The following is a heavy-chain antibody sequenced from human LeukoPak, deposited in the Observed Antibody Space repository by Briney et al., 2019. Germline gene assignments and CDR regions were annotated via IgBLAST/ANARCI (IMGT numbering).Heavy chain of an antibody. CDR3: AKPLPLLGYCSSTSCYTDFDY. J-gene: IGHJ4*02. Sequence: GSLRLSCAASGFTVSSNYMSWVRQAPGKGLEWVSVIYSGGSTYYADSVKGRFTISRDNSKNTLYLQMNSLRAEDTAVYYCAKPLPLLGYCSSTSCYTDFDYWGQGTLVTVSS. D-gene: IGHD2-2*02. CDR2: IYSGGST. V-gene: IGHV3-53*01. CDR1: GFTVSSNY.